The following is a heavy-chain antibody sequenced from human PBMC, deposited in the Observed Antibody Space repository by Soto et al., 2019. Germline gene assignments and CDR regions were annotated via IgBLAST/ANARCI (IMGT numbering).Heavy chain of an antibody. D-gene: IGHD3-9*01. J-gene: IGHJ6*02. V-gene: IGHV1-69*13. CDR1: GGTFSSYA. CDR3: ARVRDPFDILTGYYTPSSGMDV. Sequence: ASVKVSCKASGGTFSSYAISWVRQAPGQGLEWMGGIIPIFGTANYAQKFQGRVTITADESTSTAYMELSSLRSEDTAVYYCARVRDPFDILTGYYTPSSGMDVWGQGTTVTVS. CDR2: IIPIFGTA.